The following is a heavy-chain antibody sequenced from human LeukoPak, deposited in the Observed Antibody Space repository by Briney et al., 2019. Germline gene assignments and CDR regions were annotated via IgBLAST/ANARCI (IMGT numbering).Heavy chain of an antibody. CDR2: IYYSGST. CDR1: GGSISSYY. D-gene: IGHD4-23*01. V-gene: IGHV4-59*01. Sequence: SETLSLTCTVSGGSISSYYWSWIRQPPGKGLEWIGYIYYSGSTNYNPSLKSRVTISVDTSKNQFSLKLSSVTAADTAVYYCARGGGLDPVVMDFDYWGQGTLVTVSS. CDR3: ARGGGLDPVVMDFDY. J-gene: IGHJ4*02.